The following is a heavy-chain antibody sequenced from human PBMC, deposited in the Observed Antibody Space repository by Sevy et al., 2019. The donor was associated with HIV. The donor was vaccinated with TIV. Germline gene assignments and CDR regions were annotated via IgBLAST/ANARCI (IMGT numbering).Heavy chain of an antibody. J-gene: IGHJ4*02. CDR2: ISGSGGST. V-gene: IGHV3-23*01. CDR1: GFTFSCYA. Sequence: GGSLRLSCAASGFTFSCYAMSWVRQAPGKGLEWVSAISGSGGSTYYADSVKGRFTISRDNSKNTLYLQMNSLRAEDTAVYYCAKGLRNGGIAARPDLDYWGQGTLVTVSS. D-gene: IGHD6-6*01. CDR3: AKGLRNGGIAARPDLDY.